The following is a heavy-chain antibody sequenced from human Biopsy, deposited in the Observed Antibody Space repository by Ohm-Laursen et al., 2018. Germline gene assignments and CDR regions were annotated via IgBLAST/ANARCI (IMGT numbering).Heavy chain of an antibody. J-gene: IGHJ3*02. CDR2: IDYRGST. D-gene: IGHD3-22*01. Sequence: PSQTLSLTCHVSGGSFSTYYWTWIRQPPGKGLEWIACIDYRGSTNYNPSLKSRVSISIDTSKNQLSLRLNSVTAADTAVYYCARVSRSIYDSTFDSFNIWGPGTMVTVSS. CDR1: GGSFSTYY. V-gene: IGHV4-59*01. CDR3: ARVSRSIYDSTFDSFNI.